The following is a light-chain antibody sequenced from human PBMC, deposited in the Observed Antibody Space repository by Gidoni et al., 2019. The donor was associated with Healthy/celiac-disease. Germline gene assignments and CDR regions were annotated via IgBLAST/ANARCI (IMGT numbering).Light chain of an antibody. CDR3: QQSYSTPPYT. CDR1: QSISSY. V-gene: IGKV1-39*01. Sequence: DTQMTQSPPSLSASVGDRVTITCRASQSISSYLNWYQQKPGKDPKLLIYAASSLQSGVPSRFSGSRSGTDFILTISSLQPEDFATYYCQQSYSTPPYTFGQGTKLEIK. J-gene: IGKJ2*01. CDR2: AAS.